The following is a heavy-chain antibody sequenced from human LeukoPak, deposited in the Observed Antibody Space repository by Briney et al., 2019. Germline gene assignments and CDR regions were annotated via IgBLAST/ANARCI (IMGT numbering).Heavy chain of an antibody. D-gene: IGHD2-15*01. J-gene: IGHJ6*03. CDR2: TNPNSGNA. CDR1: GYTFTSYD. Sequence: ASVKVSCKAFGYTFTSYDINWVRQATGQGLEWMGWTNPNSGNAGYAQKFLGRVSITSNTATNTAYMELSSLKSEDTAVYYCARVLKKYCSGDDCYRPRGYYYFMEVWGKGTTVTVSS. CDR3: ARVLKKYCSGDDCYRPRGYYYFMEV. V-gene: IGHV1-8*01.